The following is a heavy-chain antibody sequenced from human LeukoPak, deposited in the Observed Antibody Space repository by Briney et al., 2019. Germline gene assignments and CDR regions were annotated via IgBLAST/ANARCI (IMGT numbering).Heavy chain of an antibody. D-gene: IGHD3-9*01. Sequence: ASVKVSCKASGYTFSNYGINWVRQAPGQGLEWVGRIRGDNGNTNYAQKLQGRVTMTTDTSTSTAYMELRSLGSDETAVYYCARVDLLAGYYFFDYWGQGTLVTVSS. CDR3: ARVDLLAGYYFFDY. J-gene: IGHJ4*02. CDR2: IRGDNGNT. CDR1: GYTFSNYG. V-gene: IGHV1-18*01.